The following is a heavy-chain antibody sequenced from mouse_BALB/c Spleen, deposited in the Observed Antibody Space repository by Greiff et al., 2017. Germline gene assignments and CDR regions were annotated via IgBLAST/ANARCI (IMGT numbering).Heavy chain of an antibody. CDR2: IWRGGST. Sequence: VKLVESGPSLVQPSQSLSITCTVSGFSLTSYGVHWVRQSPGKGLEWLGVIWRGGSTDYNAAFMSRLSITKDNSKSQVFFKMNSLQADDTAIYYCAKKITVGGSMDYWGQGTSVTVSS. D-gene: IGHD1-1*01. CDR1: GFSLTSYG. J-gene: IGHJ4*01. CDR3: AKKITVGGSMDY. V-gene: IGHV2-5-1*01.